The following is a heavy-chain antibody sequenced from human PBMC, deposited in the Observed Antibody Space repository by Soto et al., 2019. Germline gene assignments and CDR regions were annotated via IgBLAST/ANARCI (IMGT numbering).Heavy chain of an antibody. CDR1: GSTFNNFA. Sequence: QVVLLQSGAEVKEPGSSVRVSCQVSGSTFNNFAFSWVRQAPGHGPEWMGGIVVDSNTAEYSHRFHERVTITADTSNDTLYMELGSLTFEYTAVYYCARAIKRWEVNYYFDFWGQGTLVTVSS. J-gene: IGHJ4*02. D-gene: IGHD1-26*01. CDR3: ARAIKRWEVNYYFDF. V-gene: IGHV1-69*06. CDR2: IVVDSNTA.